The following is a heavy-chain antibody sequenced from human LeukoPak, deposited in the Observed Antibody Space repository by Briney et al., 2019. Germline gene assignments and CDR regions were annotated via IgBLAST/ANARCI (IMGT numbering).Heavy chain of an antibody. J-gene: IGHJ4*02. Sequence: GGSLRLSCSASGFTFSIYAMHWVRQAPGKGLEYVSAISSNGGSTYYADSVKGRFTISRDNSKNTLYLQMSSLRAEDTAVYYCVKDRGIAAAGPLDYWGQGTLVTVSS. V-gene: IGHV3-64D*06. CDR2: ISSNGGST. D-gene: IGHD6-13*01. CDR1: GFTFSIYA. CDR3: VKDRGIAAAGPLDY.